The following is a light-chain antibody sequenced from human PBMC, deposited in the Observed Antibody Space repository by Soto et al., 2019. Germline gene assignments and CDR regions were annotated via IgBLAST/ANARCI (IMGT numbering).Light chain of an antibody. CDR1: SSNIGAGFY. Sequence: QSVLAQPPSVSGAPGQRVTISCTGSSSNIGAGFYVHWYQQVPGTAPKLLIYANITRPSGVPDRFSGSKSGTSASLAITGLEAEDEADYYCQSYDSSLSVVFGGGTKLTVL. CDR2: ANI. CDR3: QSYDSSLSVV. J-gene: IGLJ2*01. V-gene: IGLV1-40*01.